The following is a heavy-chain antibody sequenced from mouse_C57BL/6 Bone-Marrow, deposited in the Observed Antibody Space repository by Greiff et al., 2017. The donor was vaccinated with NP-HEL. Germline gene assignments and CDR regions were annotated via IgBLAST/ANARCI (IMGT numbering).Heavy chain of an antibody. D-gene: IGHD1-1*01. CDR2: IYPGDGDT. Sequence: VQLQQSGAELVQPGASVKISCKASGYAFSSYWINWVKQRPGKGLEWIGQIYPGDGDTNYNGKAKGKASLTADKSSSTAYMQLSSLTSADSAVYFCARGDYGSSRFGYAMDYWGQGTSVTVSS. CDR3: ARGDYGSSRFGYAMDY. V-gene: IGHV1-80*01. J-gene: IGHJ4*01. CDR1: GYAFSSYW.